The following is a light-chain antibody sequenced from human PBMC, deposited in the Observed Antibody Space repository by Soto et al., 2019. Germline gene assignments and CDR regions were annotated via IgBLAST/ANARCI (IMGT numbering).Light chain of an antibody. CDR3: YQYRSTPPT. Sequence: EMVLTQSPGTLSLSPLEIGTLSFMRSQSVTNNQFAWFRQKPGQAPRLLIWGVSNRATGIPDRFSGSGSGTDFTLTISRLEPEDFVVFYCYQYRSTPPTFGQGTKVDIK. J-gene: IGKJ1*01. V-gene: IGKV3-20*01. CDR1: QSVTNNQ. CDR2: GVS.